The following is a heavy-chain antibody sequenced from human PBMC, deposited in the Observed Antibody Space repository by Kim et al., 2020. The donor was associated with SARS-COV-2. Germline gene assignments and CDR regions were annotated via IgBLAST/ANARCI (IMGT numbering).Heavy chain of an antibody. CDR3: ARQSGAGGNSDFDY. J-gene: IGHJ4*02. V-gene: IGHV4-39*01. D-gene: IGHD2-21*02. Sequence: NPSLKSRGTISVDTAKNQFSLKLSSVTAADTAVYYCARQSGAGGNSDFDYWGQGTLVTVSS.